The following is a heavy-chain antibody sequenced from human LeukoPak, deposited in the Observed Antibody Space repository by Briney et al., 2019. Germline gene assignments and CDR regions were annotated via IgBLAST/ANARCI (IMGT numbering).Heavy chain of an antibody. V-gene: IGHV3-74*03. CDR1: GFTFSIHW. J-gene: IGHJ4*02. D-gene: IGHD2-21*01. CDR2: IDERGSNA. Sequence: GGSLRLSCAASGFTFSIHWMHSVRQAPGKGLVWVSRIDERGSNAMYADSVKGRFSISRDNAKNTVNLQMNSLRAEDTGVYYCIRDEALWRLDYWGQGTLVTVSS. CDR3: IRDEALWRLDY.